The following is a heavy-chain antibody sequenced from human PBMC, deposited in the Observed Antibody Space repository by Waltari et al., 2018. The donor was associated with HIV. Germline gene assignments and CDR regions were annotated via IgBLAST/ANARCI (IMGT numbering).Heavy chain of an antibody. CDR2: IKQDGSEK. V-gene: IGHV3-7*01. D-gene: IGHD4-17*01. Sequence: EVQLVESGGGLVQPGGSLRLSCAASGFTFSSYWMSWVRQAPGKGLEWVANIKQDGSEKSYVDSGKGRFTILRDNAKNSLYLQMNSLRAEDTAVYYCAREDYGDSPLHPSDYWGRGTLVTVSS. CDR1: GFTFSSYW. CDR3: AREDYGDSPLHPSDY. J-gene: IGHJ4*02.